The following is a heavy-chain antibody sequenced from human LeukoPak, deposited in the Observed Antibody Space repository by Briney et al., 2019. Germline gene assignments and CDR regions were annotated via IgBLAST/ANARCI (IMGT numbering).Heavy chain of an antibody. D-gene: IGHD5-18*01. V-gene: IGHV4-34*01. J-gene: IGHJ2*01. Sequence: SETLSLTCAVYGGSFSGYYWSRIRQPPGKGLEWIGEINHSGSTNYNPSLKSRVTISVDTSKNQFSLKLSSVTAADTAVYYCARGQSGTAIPRAGRYFDLWGRGTLVTVSS. CDR1: GGSFSGYY. CDR3: ARGQSGTAIPRAGRYFDL. CDR2: INHSGST.